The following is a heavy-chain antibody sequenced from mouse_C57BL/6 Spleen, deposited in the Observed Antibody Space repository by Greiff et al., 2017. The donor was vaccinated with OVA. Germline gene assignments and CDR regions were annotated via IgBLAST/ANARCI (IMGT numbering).Heavy chain of an antibody. D-gene: IGHD2-2*01. CDR3: ARGGGYDPFGYAMDY. CDR2: IYPGSGST. CDR1: GYTFTSYW. Sequence: QVQLQQPGAELVKPGASVKMSCKASGYTFTSYWITWVKQRPGQGLEWIGDIYPGSGSTNYNEKFKSKATLTVDTSSSTAYMQLSSLTSEDSAVYYCARGGGYDPFGYAMDYWGQGTSVTVSS. V-gene: IGHV1-55*01. J-gene: IGHJ4*01.